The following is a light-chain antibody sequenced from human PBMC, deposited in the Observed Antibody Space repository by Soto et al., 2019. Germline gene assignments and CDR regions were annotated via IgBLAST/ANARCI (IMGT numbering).Light chain of an antibody. CDR1: QSLSSY. CDR3: QQRSKWPPA. V-gene: IGKV3-11*01. Sequence: IVLTQYPATLSLSPGERATLSCRDSQSLSSYLAWYQQKPGQAPRLLIYDASNRATGIPARFSGSGSGTDFTLTISSLEPEDFAVYYCQQRSKWPPAVGQGTRLESK. J-gene: IGKJ5*01. CDR2: DAS.